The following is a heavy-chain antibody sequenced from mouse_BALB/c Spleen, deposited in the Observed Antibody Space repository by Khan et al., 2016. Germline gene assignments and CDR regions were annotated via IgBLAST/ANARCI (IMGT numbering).Heavy chain of an antibody. J-gene: IGHJ3*01. CDR3: ASYYDYDGGFAY. V-gene: IGHV2-6-7*01. CDR2: IWGDGST. Sequence: QVQLKQSGPGLVAPSQSLSITCTVSGFSITGFAVNWVRQPPGKGLEWLGVIWGDGSTDYDSALKSRLSISKDDSKSQVFLKMNSLQTDDTARYXWASYYDYDGGFAYWGQGTLVTVSA. CDR1: GFSITGFA. D-gene: IGHD2-4*01.